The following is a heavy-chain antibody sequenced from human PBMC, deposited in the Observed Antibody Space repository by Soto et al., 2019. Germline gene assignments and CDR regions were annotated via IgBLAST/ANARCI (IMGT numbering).Heavy chain of an antibody. D-gene: IGHD2-2*02. V-gene: IGHV1-2*02. Sequence: ASVKVSFKASGYTFSGYYIHWVRQAPGQGLEWMGWINPNSGGTNYAQKFQGRVTVTRDTPTSTAYMELSRLTSDDTAVYYCARSLTEGYCTITGCYTRPLYGMDVWGQGTTVTVS. CDR1: GYTFSGYY. J-gene: IGHJ6*02. CDR3: ARSLTEGYCTITGCYTRPLYGMDV. CDR2: INPNSGGT.